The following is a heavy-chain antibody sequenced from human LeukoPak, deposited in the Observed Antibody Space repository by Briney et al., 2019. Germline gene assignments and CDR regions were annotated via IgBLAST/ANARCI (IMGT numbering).Heavy chain of an antibody. J-gene: IGHJ6*02. V-gene: IGHV4-39*01. CDR3: ASQPLGHIRRYYYYYGMDF. Sequence: KPSETLSLTCTVSGGSISSSSYYWGWIRQPPGKGLEWIGSIYYSGSTYYNPSLKSRVTISVDTSKNQFSLKLSSVTAADTAVYYCASQPLGHIRRYYYYYGMDFWGQGTTVTVSS. CDR2: IYYSGST. CDR1: GGSISSSSYY.